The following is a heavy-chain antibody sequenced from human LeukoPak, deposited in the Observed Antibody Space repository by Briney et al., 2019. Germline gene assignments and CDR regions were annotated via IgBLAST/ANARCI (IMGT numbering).Heavy chain of an antibody. J-gene: IGHJ4*02. CDR3: ARDTGDSSGYYLGY. CDR2: INHSGST. Sequence: SETLSLTCAVYGGSFSGYFWSWIRQPPGKGLEWIGEINHSGSTNYNPSLKSRVTISVDTSKNQFSLKLSSVTAADTAVYYCARDTGDSSGYYLGYWGQGTLVTVSS. D-gene: IGHD3-22*01. V-gene: IGHV4-34*01. CDR1: GGSFSGYF.